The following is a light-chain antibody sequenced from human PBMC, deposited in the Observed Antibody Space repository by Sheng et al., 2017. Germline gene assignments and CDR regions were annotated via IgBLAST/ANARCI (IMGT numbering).Light chain of an antibody. V-gene: IGLV1-40*01. CDR3: QSFDRSLSGWV. CDR1: SSNIGAGYD. J-gene: IGLJ3*02. Sequence: QSVLTQPPSVSGAPGQRVTISCTGSSSNIGAGYDVHWYQQLPGTAPKVLIYGNSNRPSGVPDRFSGSKSGTSASLAITGLQAEDEADYYCQSFDRSLSGWVFGGGTKLTVL. CDR2: GNS.